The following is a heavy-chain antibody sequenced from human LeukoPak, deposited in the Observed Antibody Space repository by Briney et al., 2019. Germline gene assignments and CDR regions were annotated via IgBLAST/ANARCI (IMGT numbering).Heavy chain of an antibody. CDR1: GYTFTSYD. J-gene: IGHJ3*02. D-gene: IGHD3-22*01. V-gene: IGHV1-69*13. CDR3: AREDSGYDAFDI. Sequence: SVKVSCKASGYTFTSYDINWVRQATGQGLEWMGGIIPIFGTANYAQKFQGRVTITADESTSTAYMELSSLRSEDTAVYYCAREDSGYDAFDIWGQGTMVTVSS. CDR2: IIPIFGTA.